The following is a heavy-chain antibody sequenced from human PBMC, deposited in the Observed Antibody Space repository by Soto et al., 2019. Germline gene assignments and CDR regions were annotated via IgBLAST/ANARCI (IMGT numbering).Heavy chain of an antibody. V-gene: IGHV3-15*07. D-gene: IGHD3-3*01. CDR2: IKSKTDGGTV. CDR1: GFTFSNAW. Sequence: PGGSLRLSCAASGFTFSNAWINWVRQAPGKGLEWVGRIKSKTDGGTVDYAAPVKGRFTLSRDDSKNTVYLQMSSLKIEDTAVYYCTSGTDFWSGPSFDYWGQGTLVTVSS. J-gene: IGHJ4*02. CDR3: TSGTDFWSGPSFDY.